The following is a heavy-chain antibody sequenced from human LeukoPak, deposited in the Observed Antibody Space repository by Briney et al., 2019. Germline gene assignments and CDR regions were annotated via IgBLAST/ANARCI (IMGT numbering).Heavy chain of an antibody. D-gene: IGHD6-13*01. CDR3: ARAVIAAAGTRFWFFDY. J-gene: IGHJ4*02. CDR2: IYYSGTT. CDR1: GGSISSYY. V-gene: IGHV4-59*12. Sequence: SETLSLTCTVSGGSISSYYWSWIRQPPGKGLEWIGFIYYSGTTNYNPSLKSRVTISVDKSKNQFSLKLSSVTAADTAVYYCARAVIAAAGTRFWFFDYWGQGTLVTVSS.